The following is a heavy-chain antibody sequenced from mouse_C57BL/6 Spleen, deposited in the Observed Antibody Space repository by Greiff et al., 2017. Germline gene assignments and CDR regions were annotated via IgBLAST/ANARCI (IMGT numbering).Heavy chain of an antibody. V-gene: IGHV1-69*01. CDR3: ARGDPYYYAMDY. CDR1: GYTFTSYW. J-gene: IGHJ4*01. CDR2: IDPSDSYT. Sequence: QVQLQQPGAELVMPGASVKLSCKASGYTFTSYWMHWVKQRPGQGLEWIGEIDPSDSYTNSNQKFKGKSTLTVDKSSSTAYMQLSSLTSEDSAVYYCARGDPYYYAMDYWGQGTSVTVSS.